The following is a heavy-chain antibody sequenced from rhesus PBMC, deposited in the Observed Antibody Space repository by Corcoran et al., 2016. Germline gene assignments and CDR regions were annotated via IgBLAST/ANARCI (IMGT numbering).Heavy chain of an antibody. V-gene: IGHV4-122*02. CDR3: ARQGGAAAEIDY. Sequence: QVQLQESGPGLVKPSETLSLTCAVAGGSISSSYYYWSWIRQAPGKGLEWIGYTSYSGSTSYHPSRKSRVTISRDTSKNQFSLRLTSVTAADTAVYYCARQGGAAAEIDYWGQGVLVTVSS. CDR2: TSYSGST. J-gene: IGHJ4*01. CDR1: GGSISSSYYY. D-gene: IGHD6-31*01.